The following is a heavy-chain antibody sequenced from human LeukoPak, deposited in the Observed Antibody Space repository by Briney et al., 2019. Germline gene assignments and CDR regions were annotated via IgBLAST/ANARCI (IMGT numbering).Heavy chain of an antibody. J-gene: IGHJ6*02. D-gene: IGHD6-19*01. CDR1: GFTFSSYG. CDR2: ISYDGSNK. CDR3: AKDRGVAGQWYYYYYGMDV. V-gene: IGHV3-30*18. Sequence: PGRSLRLSCAASGFTFSSYGMHWVRQAPGKGLEWVAVISYDGSNKYYADSVKGRFTISRDNSKNTLYLQMNSLRAEDTAVYYCAKDRGVAGQWYYYYYGMDVWGQGTTVTVSS.